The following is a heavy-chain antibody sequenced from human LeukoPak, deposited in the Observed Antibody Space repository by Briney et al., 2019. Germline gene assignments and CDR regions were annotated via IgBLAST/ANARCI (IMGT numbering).Heavy chain of an antibody. CDR3: ARVLYPVVVTAGYYYYGMDV. CDR1: GFTFSNYA. V-gene: IGHV3-30-3*01. J-gene: IGHJ6*02. D-gene: IGHD2-21*02. Sequence: GGSLRLSCAASGFTFSNYAMHWVRQAPGKGLEWVAVISYDGSNKYYSDSVKGRFTISRDNSKNTLYLQMNSLRAEDTAVYYCARVLYPVVVTAGYYYYGMDVWGQGTTVTVSS. CDR2: ISYDGSNK.